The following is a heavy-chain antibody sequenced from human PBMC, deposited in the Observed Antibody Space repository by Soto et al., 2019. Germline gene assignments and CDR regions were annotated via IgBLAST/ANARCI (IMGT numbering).Heavy chain of an antibody. CDR1: GYTFTSYA. CDR2: INAGNGNT. D-gene: IGHD1-1*01. V-gene: IGHV1-3*01. CDR3: ATERPYRYNWFAP. J-gene: IGHJ5*02. Sequence: ASVKVSCKASGYTFTSYAMHWVRQAPGQRLEWMGWINAGNGNTKYSQKFQGRVTITRDTSASTAYMELSSLRSEDTAVYYCATERPYRYNWFAPWGQGSLVTVSS.